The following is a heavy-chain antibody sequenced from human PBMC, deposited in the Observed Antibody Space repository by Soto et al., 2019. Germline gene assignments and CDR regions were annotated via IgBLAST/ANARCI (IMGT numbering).Heavy chain of an antibody. J-gene: IGHJ4*02. V-gene: IGHV3-33*01. Sequence: QVQLVESGGGVVQPGRSLRLSCAASGFTFSSYGMHWVRQAPGKGLEWVAVIWYDGSNKYYADSVKGRFTISRDNSKNTLYLQMNSLRAEDKAVYYCARDRVTMVRGVISGFDYWGQGTLVTVSS. CDR2: IWYDGSNK. D-gene: IGHD3-10*01. CDR1: GFTFSSYG. CDR3: ARDRVTMVRGVISGFDY.